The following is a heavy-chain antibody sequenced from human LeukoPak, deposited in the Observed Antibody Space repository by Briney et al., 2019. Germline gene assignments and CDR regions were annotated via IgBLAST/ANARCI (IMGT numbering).Heavy chain of an antibody. J-gene: IGHJ4*02. CDR3: ARVTFRWLQSMYYSDY. CDR1: GGSFSGYY. CDR2: INHSGST. V-gene: IGHV4-34*01. D-gene: IGHD5-24*01. Sequence: PSETLSLTCAVYGGSFSGYYWSWIRQPPGKGLEWIGEINHSGSTNYNPSLKSRVTISVDTSKNQFSLKLSSVTAADTAVYYCARVTFRWLQSMYYSDYWGQGTLVTVSS.